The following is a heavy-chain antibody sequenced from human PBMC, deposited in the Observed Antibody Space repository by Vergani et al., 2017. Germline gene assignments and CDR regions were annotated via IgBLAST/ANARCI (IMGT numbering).Heavy chain of an antibody. D-gene: IGHD2-15*01. V-gene: IGHV4-59*05. J-gene: IGHJ4*02. CDR1: GGSVTNLY. CDR2: MDYSGST. CDR3: ASKRGACRAAYCHSYDF. Sequence: QVQLHESGPGLVKPSETLSLTCVVSGGSVTNLYWSWIRQSPGKGLEWIGSMDYSGSTSYNPSLESRISISFETPKNQFSLRLTSVTAADTAVYYCASKRGACRAAYCHSYDFWGPGSLVGVSS.